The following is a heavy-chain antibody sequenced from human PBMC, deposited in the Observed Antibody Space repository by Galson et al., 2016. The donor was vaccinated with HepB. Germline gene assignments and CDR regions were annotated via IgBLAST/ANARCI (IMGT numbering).Heavy chain of an antibody. Sequence: SLRLSCAASGFTFSSYSMNWVRQTPGKGLEWVSYISTSGSTIYYADSVKGRFFISRDNARNSLYLHMNSLRAEDTAVYYCARGIAVVTHAFDIWGQGTMVTVSS. CDR3: ARGIAVVTHAFDI. V-gene: IGHV3-48*04. J-gene: IGHJ3*02. CDR2: ISTSGSTI. D-gene: IGHD3-22*01. CDR1: GFTFSSYS.